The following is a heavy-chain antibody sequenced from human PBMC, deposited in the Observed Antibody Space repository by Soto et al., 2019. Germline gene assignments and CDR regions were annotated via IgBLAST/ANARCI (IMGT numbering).Heavy chain of an antibody. D-gene: IGHD3-10*01. CDR1: GGSFSGYY. CDR3: ARARITMVRGAYDFDY. V-gene: IGHV4-34*01. J-gene: IGHJ4*02. CDR2: INHSGST. Sequence: PSETLSLTCAVYGGSFSGYYWSWIRQPPGKGLEWIGEINHSGSTNYNPSLKSRVTISVDTSKNQFSLKLSSVTAADTAVYYCARARITMVRGAYDFDYWGQGTLVTVSS.